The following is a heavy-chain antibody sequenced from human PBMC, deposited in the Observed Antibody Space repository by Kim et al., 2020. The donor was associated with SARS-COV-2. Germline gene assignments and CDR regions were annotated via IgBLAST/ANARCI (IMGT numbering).Heavy chain of an antibody. CDR1: GGSISSHY. V-gene: IGHV4-59*11. J-gene: IGHJ6*01. Sequence: SETLSLTCTVSGGSISSHYWSWIRQPPGKGLEWIGYMYYSGSTNYNPSLKSRVTISVDTSKNQFSLKLSSVTAVDTAVYYCARTGVGFDWPYYYGMDVWG. D-gene: IGHD3-9*01. CDR2: MYYSGST. CDR3: ARTGVGFDWPYYYGMDV.